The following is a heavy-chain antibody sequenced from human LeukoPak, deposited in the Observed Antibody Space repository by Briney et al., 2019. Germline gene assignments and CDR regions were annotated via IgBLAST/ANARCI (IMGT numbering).Heavy chain of an antibody. V-gene: IGHV3-33*01. CDR3: ARGGKDSSGWYGVDY. Sequence: GRSLRLSCAASGFTFSSYGMHWVRQAPGKGLEWVAVIWYDGSNKYYADSVKGRFTISRDNSKNTLHLQMNSLRAEDTAVYYCARGGKDSSGWYGVDYWGQGTLVTVSS. D-gene: IGHD6-19*01. CDR2: IWYDGSNK. J-gene: IGHJ4*02. CDR1: GFTFSSYG.